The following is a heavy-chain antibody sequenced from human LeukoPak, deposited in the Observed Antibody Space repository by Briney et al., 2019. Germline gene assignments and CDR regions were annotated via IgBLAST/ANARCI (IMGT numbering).Heavy chain of an antibody. CDR2: INPNSGGT. Sequence: ASVKVSCKASGYTFTNYGVNWVRQAPGQGLEWMGWINPNSGGTNYAQKFQGRVTMTRDTSFSTAYMELSRLRSDDSAVYYCVRNIWFGEFTASNCFDPWGQGTLVTVSS. D-gene: IGHD3-10*01. CDR3: VRNIWFGEFTASNCFDP. V-gene: IGHV1-2*02. J-gene: IGHJ5*02. CDR1: GYTFTNYG.